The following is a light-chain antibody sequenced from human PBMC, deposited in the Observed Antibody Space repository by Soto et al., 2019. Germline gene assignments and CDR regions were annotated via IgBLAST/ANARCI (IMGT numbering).Light chain of an antibody. J-gene: IGLJ3*02. CDR2: SNN. CDR3: AAWDDSLNGPV. V-gene: IGLV1-44*01. Sequence: QSVLTQPPSASGTPGQRVTISCSGSSSNIGSNTVIWYQQLPGTAPKLLIYSNNQRPSGVPDRFSGSKSGTSASLAISGLQSEDEADYYCAAWDDSLNGPVFGGGTKLTVL. CDR1: SSNIGSNT.